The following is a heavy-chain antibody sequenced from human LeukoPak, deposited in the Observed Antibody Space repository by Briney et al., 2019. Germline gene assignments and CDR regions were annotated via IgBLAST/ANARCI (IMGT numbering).Heavy chain of an antibody. CDR3: AKGQLMITFGGVIPPDY. CDR2: IRYDGSNK. CDR1: GFTFSSCG. Sequence: TGGSLRLSCAASGFTFSSCGMHWVRQAPGKGLEWVAFIRYDGSNKYYADSVKGRFTISRDNSKNTLYLQMNSLRAEDTAVYYCAKGQLMITFGGVIPPDYWGQGTLVTVSS. J-gene: IGHJ4*02. V-gene: IGHV3-30*02. D-gene: IGHD3-16*02.